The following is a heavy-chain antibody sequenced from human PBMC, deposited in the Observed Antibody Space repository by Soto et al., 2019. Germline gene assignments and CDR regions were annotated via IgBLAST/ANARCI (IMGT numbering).Heavy chain of an antibody. CDR2: IYYSGST. Sequence: TLSLTCTVSGGSISSSSYYWGWIRQPPGRGLEWIGSIYYSGSTYYNPSLRSRVTISVDTSKNQFSLKLSSVTAADTAVYYCARRSGSWGKGTLVTVSS. V-gene: IGHV4-39*01. CDR1: GGSISSSSYY. CDR3: ARRSGS. J-gene: IGHJ4*01.